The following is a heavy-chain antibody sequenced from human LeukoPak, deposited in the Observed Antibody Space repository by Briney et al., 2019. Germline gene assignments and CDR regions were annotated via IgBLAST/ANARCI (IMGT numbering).Heavy chain of an antibody. V-gene: IGHV3-30*02. Sequence: GGSLRLSCAASGFTFSSYGMHWVRQAPGKGLEWVAFIRYDGSNKYYADSVKGRFTISRDNSKNTLYLQMNSLRAEDTAVYYCAKDEGLWFGELSYWGQGTLVTVSS. CDR3: AKDEGLWFGELSY. J-gene: IGHJ4*02. D-gene: IGHD3-10*01. CDR2: IRYDGSNK. CDR1: GFTFSSYG.